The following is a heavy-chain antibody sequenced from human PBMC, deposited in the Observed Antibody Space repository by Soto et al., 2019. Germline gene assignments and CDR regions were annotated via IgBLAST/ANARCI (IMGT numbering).Heavy chain of an antibody. Sequence: PGGSLRLSCAASGFTFSSYAMSWVRQAPGKGLEWVSAISGSGGSTYYADSVKGRFTISRDTSKNQFSLKLSSVTAADTAVYYCARGRSSSSKHYYYYYYMDVWGKGTTVTVSS. J-gene: IGHJ6*03. D-gene: IGHD6-6*01. CDR1: GFTFSSYA. CDR3: ARGRSSSSKHYYYYYYMDV. CDR2: ISGSGGST. V-gene: IGHV3-23*01.